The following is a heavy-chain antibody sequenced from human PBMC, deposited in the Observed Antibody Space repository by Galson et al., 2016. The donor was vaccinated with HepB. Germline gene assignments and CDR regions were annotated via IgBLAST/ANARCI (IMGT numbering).Heavy chain of an antibody. V-gene: IGHV1-18*04. Sequence: SVKVSCKASGYRFPTYGISWVRQAPGQGLEWLGWISANSGNTIYAQKFQDRVTMTRDTSTSTVYMELGSLRSEDTAVYYCARELGGSYYFDYWGQGTLVTVSS. CDR1: GYRFPTYG. CDR3: ARELGGSYYFDY. D-gene: IGHD1-26*01. J-gene: IGHJ4*02. CDR2: ISANSGNT.